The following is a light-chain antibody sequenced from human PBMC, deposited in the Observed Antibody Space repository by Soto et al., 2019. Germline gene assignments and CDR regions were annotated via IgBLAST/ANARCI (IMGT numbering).Light chain of an antibody. Sequence: QSALTQPASVSGSPGQSITISCTGTSSDVGGYNYVSWYQQHPGKAPKLMIYEVSNRPSGVSNRFSGSKSGNTASLTISGLQAEYEADYYCSSYTSSSIDYVFGTGTKLT. J-gene: IGLJ1*01. CDR2: EVS. CDR1: SSDVGGYNY. V-gene: IGLV2-14*01. CDR3: SSYTSSSIDYV.